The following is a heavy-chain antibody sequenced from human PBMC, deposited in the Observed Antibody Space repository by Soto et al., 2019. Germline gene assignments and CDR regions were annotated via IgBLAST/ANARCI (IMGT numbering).Heavy chain of an antibody. CDR2: IRSKVYGGTT. V-gene: IGHV3-49*03. CDR3: TRVHTTGPVIPDY. J-gene: IGHJ4*02. CDR1: GFTFSDYA. Sequence: EVQLVESGGGLVQPGRSLRLSCTTSGFTFSDYALTWFRQAPGKGLEWVGFIRSKVYGGTTEYDASVKGRFSLSRDDSRSIAYLQMNSLKTEDTAVYYCTRVHTTGPVIPDYWGQGTLVTVSS. D-gene: IGHD3-9*01.